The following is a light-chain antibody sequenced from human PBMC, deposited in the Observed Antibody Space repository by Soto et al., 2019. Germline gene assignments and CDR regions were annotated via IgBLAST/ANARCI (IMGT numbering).Light chain of an antibody. V-gene: IGKV3D-20*02. CDR1: QSVSSSY. Sequence: EFVLTQSPGTLSPSPGERVTLSCRASQSVSSSYLAWYQQKPGQAPRLLIYGASSRSTGIPVRFSGSVSGTDFTLTISSLEPEDCAIYYCQQRQYWPPITFGQGTRLEIK. J-gene: IGKJ5*01. CDR3: QQRQYWPPIT. CDR2: GAS.